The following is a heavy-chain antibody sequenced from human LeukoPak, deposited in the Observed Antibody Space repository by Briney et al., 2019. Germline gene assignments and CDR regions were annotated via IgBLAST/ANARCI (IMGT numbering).Heavy chain of an antibody. J-gene: IGHJ6*04. D-gene: IGHD3-10*01. Sequence: GGSLRLSCAASGISFSTYDMSWVRQAPGKGLEWVSGISGGGGRTYYADSVKGRFTISRDNSKNTLYLQMNSLRAEDTAVYSCAKALMIRGLINYYFGMDVWGTGTTVTVSS. CDR1: GISFSTYD. CDR3: AKALMIRGLINYYFGMDV. V-gene: IGHV3-23*01. CDR2: ISGGGGRT.